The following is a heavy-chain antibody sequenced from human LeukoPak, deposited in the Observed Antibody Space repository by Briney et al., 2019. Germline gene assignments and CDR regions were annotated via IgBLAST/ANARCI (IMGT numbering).Heavy chain of an antibody. Sequence: SETLSLTCTVSGDSISSRSYYWGWIRQPPGKGLEWIGSIYYSGSTHYNPSLKSRVTISVDTSKNQFSLKLSSVTAADTAVYYWARRQCSGGSCPPGVCGFDIWGQG. CDR3: ARRQCSGGSCPPGVCGFDI. J-gene: IGHJ3*02. CDR2: IYYSGST. CDR1: GDSISSRSYY. D-gene: IGHD2-15*01. V-gene: IGHV4-39*07.